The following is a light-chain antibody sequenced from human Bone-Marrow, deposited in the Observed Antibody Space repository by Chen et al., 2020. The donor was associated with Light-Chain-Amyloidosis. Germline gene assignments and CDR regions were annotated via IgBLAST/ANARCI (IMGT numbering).Light chain of an antibody. J-gene: IGLJ2*01. CDR3: QSADSSGTYEVI. CDR1: DLPTKY. V-gene: IGLV3-25*03. CDR2: RDT. Sequence: SSELTHPPPLSVSPGQTARLPCSGDDLPTKYAYWYQQKPGQAPVLVIHRDTERPSGISERFSGSSSGTTATLTISGVQAEDEADYHCQSADSSGTYEVIFGGGTKLTVL.